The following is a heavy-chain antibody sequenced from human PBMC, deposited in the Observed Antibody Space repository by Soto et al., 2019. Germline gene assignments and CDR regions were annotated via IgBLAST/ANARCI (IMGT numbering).Heavy chain of an antibody. CDR2: ISSSSSYI. J-gene: IGHJ4*02. CDR3: ARMYSSSSYYFDY. CDR1: GFTFSSYS. V-gene: IGHV3-21*01. Sequence: ESGGGLVKPGGSLRLSCAASGFTFSSYSMNWVRQAPGKGLEWVSSISSSSSYIYYADSVKGRFTISRDNAKNSLYLQMNSLRAEDTAVYYCARMYSSSSYYFDYWGQGTLVTVSS. D-gene: IGHD6-6*01.